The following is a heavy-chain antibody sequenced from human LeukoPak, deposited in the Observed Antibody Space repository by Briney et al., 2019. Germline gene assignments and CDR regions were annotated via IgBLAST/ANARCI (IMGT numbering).Heavy chain of an antibody. CDR3: ARTRDSGSSDI. D-gene: IGHD3-10*01. V-gene: IGHV4-59*01. Sequence: PSETLSLTCAVYGGSFSGYYWSWIRQPPGKGLEWIAYISYSGRTNYNPSLKSRVTIFIDASKNQFSLKLSSVTAADTAVYYCARTRDSGSSDIWGQGTMVTVSS. J-gene: IGHJ3*02. CDR1: GGSFSGYY. CDR2: ISYSGRT.